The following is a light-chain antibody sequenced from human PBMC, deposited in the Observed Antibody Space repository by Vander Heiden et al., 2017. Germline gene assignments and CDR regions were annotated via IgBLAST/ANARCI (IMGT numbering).Light chain of an antibody. CDR3: QQRSKWPSAT. V-gene: IGKV3-11*01. CDR2: DTS. CDR1: QSISSY. J-gene: IGKJ4*01. Sequence: EIVLPQSPATLSLSPGERATLSCRASQSISSYLAWYQQKPGQPPRLLIYDTSNRATGIPVRFSGRGSGTDFTLTISSLEPDDFAVYFCQQRSKWPSATFGGGTKVEIK.